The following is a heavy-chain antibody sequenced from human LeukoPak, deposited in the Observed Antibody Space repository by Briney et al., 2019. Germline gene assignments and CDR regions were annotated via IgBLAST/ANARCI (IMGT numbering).Heavy chain of an antibody. CDR1: GYTFTSYG. CDR3: ARSRYCGGDCWLPYDGMDV. CDR2: INADNGNT. Sequence: ASVKVSCKASGYTFTSYGISWVRQAPGQGLEWMGWINADNGNTKYSQKFQGRVTITRDTSASTAYMELSSLRSEDTAVYYCARSRYCGGDCWLPYDGMDVWGQGTTVTVSS. V-gene: IGHV1-18*01. J-gene: IGHJ6*02. D-gene: IGHD2-21*02.